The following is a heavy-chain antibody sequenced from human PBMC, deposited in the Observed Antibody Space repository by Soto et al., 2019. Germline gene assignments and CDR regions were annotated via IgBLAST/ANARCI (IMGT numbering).Heavy chain of an antibody. CDR1: GDSVSSNSAA. D-gene: IGHD1-26*01. J-gene: IGHJ6*01. Sequence: SQTLSLTCAISGDSVSSNSAAWNWIRQSPSRGLEWLGRTYYRSKWYNDYALSVKSRMTINPDTSKNQFSLQLNSVTPEDTAVYYCASFNHSGSYGMDVWGQGTTDTVSS. CDR2: TYYRSKWYN. CDR3: ASFNHSGSYGMDV. V-gene: IGHV6-1*01.